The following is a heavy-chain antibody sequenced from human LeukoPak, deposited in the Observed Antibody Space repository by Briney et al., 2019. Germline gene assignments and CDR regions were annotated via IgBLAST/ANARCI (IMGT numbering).Heavy chain of an antibody. CDR2: INHSGST. J-gene: IGHJ5*02. D-gene: IGHD6-13*01. CDR3: ARSSIAAAGTGWFDP. Sequence: PSETLSLTCAVYGGSFSGYYWSWIRQPPGKGLEWIGEINHSGSTNYNPSLKSRVTISVDTSKNQFSLKLSSVTAADTAVYYCARSSIAAAGTGWFDPWGQGTLVTVSS. CDR1: GGSFSGYY. V-gene: IGHV4-34*01.